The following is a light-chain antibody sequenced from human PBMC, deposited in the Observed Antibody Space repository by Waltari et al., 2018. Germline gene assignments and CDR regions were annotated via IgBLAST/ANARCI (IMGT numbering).Light chain of an antibody. CDR3: QQYIQWPLT. Sequence: DVVMTQSPLSLPVTLGQPASISCRSSQSLVYSDCNTYLNWFQQRQGQAPRRLIDKVSNRDSGVPDRFSGSGSGTDFTLTITGLQSEDFAVYFCQQYIQWPLTFGRGTKVEIK. CDR1: QSLVYSDCNTY. J-gene: IGKJ4*01. V-gene: IGKV2-30*01. CDR2: KVS.